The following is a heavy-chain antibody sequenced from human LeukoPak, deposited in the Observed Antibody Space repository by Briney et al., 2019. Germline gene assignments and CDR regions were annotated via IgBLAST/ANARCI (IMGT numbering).Heavy chain of an antibody. CDR2: IIPIFGTA. D-gene: IGHD6-19*01. CDR3: ARGAGFYSSGWYDAFDI. V-gene: IGHV1-69*13. J-gene: IGHJ3*02. Sequence: GASVKVSCKASGGTFSSYAISWVRQAPGQGLEWMGGIIPIFGTANYAQKFQGRVTITADESTSTAYMELSSLRSEDTAVYYCARGAGFYSSGWYDAFDIWGQGTMVTVSS. CDR1: GGTFSSYA.